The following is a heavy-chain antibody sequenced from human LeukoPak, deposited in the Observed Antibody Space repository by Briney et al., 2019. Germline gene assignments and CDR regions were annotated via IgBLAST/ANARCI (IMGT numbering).Heavy chain of an antibody. D-gene: IGHD5/OR15-5a*01. CDR1: GDSFSTYH. CDR3: ARLASSRYYFDY. CDR2: IHYTGST. V-gene: IGHV4-59*08. J-gene: IGHJ4*02. Sequence: SETLSLTCTVSGDSFSTYHWSWIRQPPGKGLEWIGYIHYTGSTNYNPSLKSRVTISLDTSKNQFSLKLSSVTAADTAVYYCARLASSRYYFDYWGQGTLVTVSS.